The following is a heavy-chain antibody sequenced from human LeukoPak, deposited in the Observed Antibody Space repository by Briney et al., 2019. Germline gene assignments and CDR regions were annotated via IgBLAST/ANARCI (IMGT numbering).Heavy chain of an antibody. CDR3: AREAVTIFGLVRTQTTKGPHRFDP. CDR2: INPSGGST. D-gene: IGHD3-3*01. CDR1: GYTFTSYY. Sequence: AASVKVSCKASGYTFTSYYMHWVRQAPGQGLEWMGIINPSGGSTSYAQKFQGRVTMTRDTSTSTVYMELSSLRSEDTAVYYCAREAVTIFGLVRTQTTKGPHRFDPWGQGTLVTVSS. V-gene: IGHV1-46*01. J-gene: IGHJ5*02.